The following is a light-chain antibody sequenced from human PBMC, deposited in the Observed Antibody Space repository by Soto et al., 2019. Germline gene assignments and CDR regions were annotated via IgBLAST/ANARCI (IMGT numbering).Light chain of an antibody. CDR2: GAS. V-gene: IGKV3-15*01. CDR3: QQYNNWPSLT. Sequence: EIVMTQSPATLSVSPGERATLSCRASQSVSSNLAWYQQKPGQAPRLLIYGASTRATGIPARFSGSGSGTEFTHTISSLQSEDFAVYYCQQYNNWPSLTFGGGTKVEIK. J-gene: IGKJ4*01. CDR1: QSVSSN.